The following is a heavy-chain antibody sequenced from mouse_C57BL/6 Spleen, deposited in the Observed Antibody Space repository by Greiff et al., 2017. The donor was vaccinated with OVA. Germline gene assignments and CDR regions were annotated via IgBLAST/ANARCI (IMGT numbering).Heavy chain of an antibody. D-gene: IGHD2-1*01. CDR1: GYSITSDY. CDR3: AREEYGNYWYFDV. CDR2: ISYSGST. V-gene: IGHV3-8*01. Sequence: EVKLMESGPGLAKPSQTLSLTCSVTGYSITSDYWNWIRKFPGNKLEYMGYISYSGSTYYNPSLKSRISITRDTSKNQYYLQLNSVTTEDTATYYCAREEYGNYWYFDVWGTGTTVTVSS. J-gene: IGHJ1*03.